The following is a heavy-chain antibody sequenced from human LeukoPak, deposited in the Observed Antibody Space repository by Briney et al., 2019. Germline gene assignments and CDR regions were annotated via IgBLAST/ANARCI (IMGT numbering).Heavy chain of an antibody. D-gene: IGHD3-9*01. Sequence: PSETLSLTCTVSGGSISSSSYYWGWIRQPPGKGLEWIGSIYYSGSTYYNPSLKSRVTISVDTSKNQFSLKLSSVTAADTAVYYCARRKRILTGYSAFDYWGQGTLVTVSS. CDR2: IYYSGST. CDR3: ARRKRILTGYSAFDY. J-gene: IGHJ4*02. CDR1: GGSISSSSYY. V-gene: IGHV4-39*07.